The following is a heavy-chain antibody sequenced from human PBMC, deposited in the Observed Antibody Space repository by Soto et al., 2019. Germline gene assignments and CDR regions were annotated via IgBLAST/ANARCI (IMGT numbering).Heavy chain of an antibody. CDR2: IKGDGSEK. D-gene: IGHD3-3*01. Sequence: EVQLVESGGGLVQPGGSLRLSCAASGFTFSSYWINWVRQTPGKGLEWVANIKGDGSEKYYVDSLKGRFTISRDNAKNSLYLHMNSLRAEDTAVYYCERGTMAPGLDHWGQGTLVTVSS. CDR3: ERGTMAPGLDH. V-gene: IGHV3-7*01. CDR1: GFTFSSYW. J-gene: IGHJ4*02.